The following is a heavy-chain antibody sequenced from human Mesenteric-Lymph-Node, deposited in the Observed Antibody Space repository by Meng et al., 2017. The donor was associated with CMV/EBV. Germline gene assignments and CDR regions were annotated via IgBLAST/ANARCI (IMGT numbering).Heavy chain of an antibody. CDR3: AHSSGIAAAGPFYFDY. CDR2: IYWDDDK. CDR1: GFSLSTSGVG. J-gene: IGHJ4*02. D-gene: IGHD6-13*01. Sequence: QITLKEAGPTLVKPTQTLTLTCLFAGFSLSTSGVGVGWIRQPSGKALEWLALIYWDDDKRYSPSLKSRLTITKDTSKNQVVLTMTNMDPVDTATYYCAHSSGIAAAGPFYFDYWGQGTLVTVSS. V-gene: IGHV2-5*02.